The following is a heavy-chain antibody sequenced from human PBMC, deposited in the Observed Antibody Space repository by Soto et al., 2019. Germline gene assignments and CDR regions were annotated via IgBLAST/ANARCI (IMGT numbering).Heavy chain of an antibody. J-gene: IGHJ3*02. V-gene: IGHV4-31*03. CDR2: IHASGTT. Sequence: QVQLKESGPGLVKPSQTLTLTCTVSGGSISNDAHYWNWIRQVPGKGLEWIGNIHASGTTSYYPSLRSRVSISIDASKKQFSLKVTSATAADTAVYFCARDGGLTSGSALEIWGQGTVVTVSS. CDR1: GGSISNDAHY. CDR3: ARDGGLTSGSALEI. D-gene: IGHD3-22*01.